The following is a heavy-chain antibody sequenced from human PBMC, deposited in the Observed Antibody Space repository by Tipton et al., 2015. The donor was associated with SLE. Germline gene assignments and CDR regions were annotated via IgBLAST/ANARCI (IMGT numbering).Heavy chain of an antibody. CDR2: IYTSGST. J-gene: IGHJ6*02. V-gene: IGHV4-4*08. CDR3: AREWYYYDSSGYPDV. D-gene: IGHD3-22*01. Sequence: GLVKPSETLSLTCTVSGGSISSYYWSWIRQPPGKGLEWIGYIYTSGSTNYNPSLKSRVTMSVDTSKNQFSLKLSSVTAADTAVYYCAREWYYYDSSGYPDVWGQGTTVTVSS. CDR1: GGSISSYY.